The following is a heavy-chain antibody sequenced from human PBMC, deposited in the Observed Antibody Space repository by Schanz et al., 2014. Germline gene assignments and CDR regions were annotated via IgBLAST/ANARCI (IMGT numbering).Heavy chain of an antibody. CDR3: AKDDTQVNGMDV. Sequence: EVQLVESGGGLIQPGGSLRLSCVASGFTVSSNYMSWVRQAPGKGLEWVSVIYSDGRTYYGDSVKGRFTISRDNSKNTLHLQMNSLRVEDTAVYYCAKDDTQVNGMDVWGQGTTVTVSS. CDR1: GFTVSSNY. J-gene: IGHJ6*02. V-gene: IGHV3-66*03. CDR2: IYSDGRT.